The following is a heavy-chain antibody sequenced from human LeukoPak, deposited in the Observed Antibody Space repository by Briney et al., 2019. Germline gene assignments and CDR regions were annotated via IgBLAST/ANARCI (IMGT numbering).Heavy chain of an antibody. Sequence: ASVKVSCKVSGCTLTELSMHWVRQAPGKGLEWMGGFDPEDGETIYAQKFQGRVTMTEDTSTDTAYMELSSLRSEDTAVYYCATNYYDSSGLIDYWGQGTLVAVSS. J-gene: IGHJ4*02. CDR3: ATNYYDSSGLIDY. V-gene: IGHV1-24*01. D-gene: IGHD3-22*01. CDR1: GCTLTELS. CDR2: FDPEDGET.